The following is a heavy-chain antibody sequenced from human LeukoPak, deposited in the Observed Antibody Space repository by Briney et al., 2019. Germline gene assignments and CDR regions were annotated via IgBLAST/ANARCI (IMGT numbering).Heavy chain of an antibody. Sequence: SETLSLTCAVYGGSFRGYYWSWIRQPPGKGLEWIGEINHSGSTNYNPSLKSRVTISVDTSKNQFSLKLSSVTAADTAVYYCARGRVWRRYYYYGMDVWGQGTTVTVSS. CDR2: INHSGST. D-gene: IGHD2-21*01. CDR1: GGSFRGYY. V-gene: IGHV4-34*01. J-gene: IGHJ6*02. CDR3: ARGRVWRRYYYYGMDV.